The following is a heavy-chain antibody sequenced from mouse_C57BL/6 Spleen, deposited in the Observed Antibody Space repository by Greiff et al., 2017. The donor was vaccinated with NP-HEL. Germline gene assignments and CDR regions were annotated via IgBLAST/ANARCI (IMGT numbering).Heavy chain of an antibody. J-gene: IGHJ2*01. CDR1: GYTFTDYE. V-gene: IGHV1-15*01. D-gene: IGHD2-2*01. CDR3: TRSWLRNYFDY. Sequence: VKLQESGAELVRPGASVTLSCKASGYTFTDYEMHWVKQTPVHGLEWIGAIDPETGGTAYNQKFKGKAILTADKSSSTAYMELRSLTSEDSAVYYCTRSWLRNYFDYWGQGTTLTVSS. CDR2: IDPETGGT.